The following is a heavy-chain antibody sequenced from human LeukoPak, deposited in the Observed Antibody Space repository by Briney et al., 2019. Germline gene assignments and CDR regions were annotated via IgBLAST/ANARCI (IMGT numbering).Heavy chain of an antibody. Sequence: GGSLRLSYAASGFTFDDYGMSWVRQAPGKGLEWVSGINWNGGSTGYADSVMGRFTISRDNAKNSLYLQMNSLRAEDTALYYCARALAALAYYYMDVWGKGTTVTVSS. CDR2: INWNGGST. J-gene: IGHJ6*03. D-gene: IGHD6-25*01. CDR1: GFTFDDYG. CDR3: ARALAALAYYYMDV. V-gene: IGHV3-20*03.